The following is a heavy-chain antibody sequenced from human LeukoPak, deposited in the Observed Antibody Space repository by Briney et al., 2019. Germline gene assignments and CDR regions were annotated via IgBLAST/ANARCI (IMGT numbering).Heavy chain of an antibody. CDR3: ARAGYSGYEVFYYYYYMDV. CDR1: GYTFTSYD. D-gene: IGHD5-12*01. J-gene: IGHJ6*03. V-gene: IGHV1-8*01. Sequence: ASVKVSCKASGYTFTSYDINWVRQATGQGLEWMGWMNPNSGNTGYAQKFQGRVTMTRNTSISTAYMELSSLRSEDTAVYYCARAGYSGYEVFYYYYYMDVWGKGTTVTISS. CDR2: MNPNSGNT.